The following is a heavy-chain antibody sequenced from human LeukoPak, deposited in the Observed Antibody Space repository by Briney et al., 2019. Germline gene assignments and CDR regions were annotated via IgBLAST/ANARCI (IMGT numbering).Heavy chain of an antibody. CDR1: GYSISSGYY. CDR2: FYHGGNS. V-gene: IGHV4-38-2*01. D-gene: IGHD4-11*01. J-gene: IGHJ5*02. CDR3: ARHDFYSNYPHNWFDP. Sequence: SETLSLTCAVSGYSISSGYYWGWIRQPPGKGLEWIGSFYHGGNSYYNPSLKSRVSISVDTSKNQFSLNLSSVTAADTALYYCARHDFYSNYPHNWFDPWGQGTLVTVSS.